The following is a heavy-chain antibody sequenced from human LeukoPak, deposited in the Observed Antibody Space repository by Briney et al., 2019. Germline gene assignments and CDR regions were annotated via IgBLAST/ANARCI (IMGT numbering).Heavy chain of an antibody. CDR2: ISYDGRNI. J-gene: IGHJ5*02. Sequence: GGSLRLSCAASGFTFTRYNIHWVRQAPGKGLEGVAVISYDGRNIYYADSVKGRFTISRDNSKNTLYLQMNSLRAEDTAVYFCAREYTSGWFDHWGQGTLVTISS. CDR1: GFTFTRYN. CDR3: AREYTSGWFDH. D-gene: IGHD3-22*01. V-gene: IGHV3-30*04.